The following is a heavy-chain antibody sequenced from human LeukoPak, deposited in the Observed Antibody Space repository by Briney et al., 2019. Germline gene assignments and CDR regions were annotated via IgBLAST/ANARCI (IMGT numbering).Heavy chain of an antibody. D-gene: IGHD6-19*01. V-gene: IGHV3-9*01. Sequence: GGSLRLSCAASGFTFDDYAMHWVRQAPGKGLEWVSGISWNSGSIGYADSVKGRFTISRDNAKNSLYLQMNSLRAEDTALYYCAKDMYSSGWLQYFDYWGQGTPVTVSS. CDR1: GFTFDDYA. CDR2: ISWNSGSI. CDR3: AKDMYSSGWLQYFDY. J-gene: IGHJ4*02.